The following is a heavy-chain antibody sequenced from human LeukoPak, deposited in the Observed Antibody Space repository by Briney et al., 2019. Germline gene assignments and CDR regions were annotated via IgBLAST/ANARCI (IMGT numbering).Heavy chain of an antibody. V-gene: IGHV4-59*01. CDR2: IYYSGST. CDR3: ARDTFTGIAAAGTV. CDR1: GGSISSYY. Sequence: SETLSLTCTVSGGSISSYYWSWVRQPPGKGLEWVGYIYYSGSTNYNPSPKSRVPISVDTSKNQFSLKLSSVTAADTAVYYCARDTFTGIAAAGTVWGQGTLVTVSS. J-gene: IGHJ4*02. D-gene: IGHD6-13*01.